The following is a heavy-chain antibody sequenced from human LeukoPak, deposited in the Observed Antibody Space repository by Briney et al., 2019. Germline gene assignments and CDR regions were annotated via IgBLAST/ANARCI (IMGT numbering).Heavy chain of an antibody. D-gene: IGHD5-12*01. CDR3: ARDQTWMYYGMDV. Sequence: GGSPRLSCAASGFTFSSYGMHWVRQAPGKGLEWVAVIWYDGSNKYYAVSVKGRFTISRDNSKNTLYLQMNSLRAEDTAVYYCARDQTWMYYGMDVWGQGTTVTVSS. CDR1: GFTFSSYG. CDR2: IWYDGSNK. J-gene: IGHJ6*02. V-gene: IGHV3-33*01.